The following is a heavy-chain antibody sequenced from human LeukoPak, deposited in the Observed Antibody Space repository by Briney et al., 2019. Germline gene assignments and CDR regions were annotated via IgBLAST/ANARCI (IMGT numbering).Heavy chain of an antibody. CDR3: ARDYYDSSGYYYGDAFDI. Sequence: SETLSLTCAVYGGSFSGYYWSWIRQPPGKGLEWIGEINHSGSTNYNPSLKSRVTISVDTSKNQFSLKLGSVTAADTAVYYCARDYYDSSGYYYGDAFDIWGQGTMVTVSS. D-gene: IGHD3-22*01. CDR1: GGSFSGYY. CDR2: INHSGST. V-gene: IGHV4-34*01. J-gene: IGHJ3*02.